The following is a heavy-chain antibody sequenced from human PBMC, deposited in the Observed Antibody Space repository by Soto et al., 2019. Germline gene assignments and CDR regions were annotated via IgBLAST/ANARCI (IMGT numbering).Heavy chain of an antibody. V-gene: IGHV3-23*01. CDR1: VFPFSSYA. J-gene: IGHJ3*02. CDR2: ISGSGGRT. Sequence: PWWSLRLSCLASVFPFSSYAMSWFRQTPGKGLEWVSGISGSGGRTYYADSVKGRFTISRDNSNNTLSLQMHILRVEDTAVYFCAKGGYYSLFDIWGQGTMVTVSS. D-gene: IGHD3-16*01. CDR3: AKGGYYSLFDI.